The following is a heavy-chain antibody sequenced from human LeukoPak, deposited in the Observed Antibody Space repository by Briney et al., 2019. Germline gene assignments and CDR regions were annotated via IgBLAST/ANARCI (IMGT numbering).Heavy chain of an antibody. CDR3: AKDVWWLRPAHFHY. CDR2: VGSSGHVT. CDR1: GFIFRTHV. D-gene: IGHD5-12*01. V-gene: IGHV3-23*01. J-gene: IGHJ4*02. Sequence: GGSLRLSCAASGFIFRTHVMSWVRQAPGKGLEWVSSVGSSGHVTYYADSVKGRFTISRDNSKNTLYLQMNSLRVEDTALYYCAKDVWWLRPAHFHYWGQGTLVTVSS.